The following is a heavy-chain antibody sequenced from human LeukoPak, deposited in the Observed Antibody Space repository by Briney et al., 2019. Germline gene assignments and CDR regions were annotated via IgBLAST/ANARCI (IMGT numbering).Heavy chain of an antibody. CDR1: GFTFSSYG. CDR3: AKDPPSSGSYPDGSDASDI. V-gene: IGHV3-30*18. J-gene: IGHJ3*02. CDR2: ISYDGSNK. Sequence: PGGSLRLSCAASGFTFSSYGMHWVRQAPGKGLEWVAVISYDGSNKYYADSVKGRFTISRDNSKNTLYLQMNSLRAEDTAVYYCAKDPPSSGSYPDGSDASDIWGQGTMVTVSS. D-gene: IGHD1-26*01.